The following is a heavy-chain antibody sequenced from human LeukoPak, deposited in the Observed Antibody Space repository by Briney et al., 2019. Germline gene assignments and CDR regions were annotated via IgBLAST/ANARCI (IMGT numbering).Heavy chain of an antibody. CDR3: ARGLPYYYYMDV. D-gene: IGHD4-11*01. V-gene: IGHV3-7*01. J-gene: IGHJ6*03. CDR1: GFTFSWYW. CDR2: IKPDEREK. Sequence: PGGSLRLSCAASGFTFSWYWMSWVRQAPGKGLEWVANIKPDEREKNFVDSVRGRFTISRDNAKNSLYLQMNILRGEDTAVYYCARGLPYYYYMDVWGKGTTVTVSS.